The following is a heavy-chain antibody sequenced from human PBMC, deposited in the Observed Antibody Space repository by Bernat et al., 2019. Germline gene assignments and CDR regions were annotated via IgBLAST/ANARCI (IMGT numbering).Heavy chain of an antibody. CDR2: IYYSGST. Sequence: QLQLQESGPGLVKPSETLSLTCTVSGGSISSSSYYWGWIRQPPGKGLEWIGSIYYSGSTYYNPSLKSRVTISVDTSKNQFSLKLSSVTAADTAVYYCARRTRIVATIAYDAFDIWGQGTMVTVSS. D-gene: IGHD5-12*01. CDR3: ARRTRIVATIAYDAFDI. J-gene: IGHJ3*02. V-gene: IGHV4-39*07. CDR1: GGSISSSSYY.